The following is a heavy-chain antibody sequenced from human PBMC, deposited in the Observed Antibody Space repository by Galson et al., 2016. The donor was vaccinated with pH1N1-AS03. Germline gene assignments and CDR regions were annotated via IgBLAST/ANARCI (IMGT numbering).Heavy chain of an antibody. J-gene: IGHJ6*02. Sequence: SLRLSCAASGFTFSDFDMHWVRHVSRKGLEWVSGTGSAGDTYYAASVKGRFTISRENAKNSLYLQMSSVTAGDTAVYYCARDPHGLDVWGQGTAVTVSS. CDR2: TGSAGDT. CDR3: ARDPHGLDV. CDR1: GFTFSDFD. V-gene: IGHV3-13*01.